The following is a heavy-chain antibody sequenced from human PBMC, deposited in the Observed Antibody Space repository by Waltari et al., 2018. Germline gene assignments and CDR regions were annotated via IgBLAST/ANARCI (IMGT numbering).Heavy chain of an antibody. Sequence: QVQLQESGPGLVKPSQTLSLTCTVSGGSISSGSYYWSWIRPPAGKGLEWIGRIYTSGSTNYNPSLKSRVTISVDTSKNQFSLKLSSVTAADTAVYYCAREGYDYVWGSYRLGAFDIWGQGTMITVSS. V-gene: IGHV4-61*02. J-gene: IGHJ3*02. CDR2: IYTSGST. CDR3: AREGYDYVWGSYRLGAFDI. CDR1: GGSISSGSYY. D-gene: IGHD3-16*02.